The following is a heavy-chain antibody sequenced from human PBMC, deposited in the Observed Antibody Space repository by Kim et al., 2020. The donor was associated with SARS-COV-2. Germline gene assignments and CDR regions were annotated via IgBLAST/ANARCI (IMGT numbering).Heavy chain of an antibody. CDR1: GYSISSGYY. CDR2: IYHSGST. Sequence: SETLSLTCTVSGYSISSGYYWGWIRQPPGKGLEWIGSIYHSGSTYYNPSLKSRVTISVDTSKNQFSLKLSSVTAADTAVYYCARGGGSSWPYYFDYWGQGTLVTVSS. CDR3: ARGGGSSWPYYFDY. J-gene: IGHJ4*02. V-gene: IGHV4-38-2*02. D-gene: IGHD6-13*01.